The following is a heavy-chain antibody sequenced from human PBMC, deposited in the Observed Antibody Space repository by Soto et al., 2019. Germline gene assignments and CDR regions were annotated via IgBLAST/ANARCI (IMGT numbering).Heavy chain of an antibody. CDR2: VSPKVNGYTT. D-gene: IGHD1-26*01. Sequence: EVQLVESGGGLVQPGGSLRLSCAASGFIFSDHFMDWVRQAPGKGLEWVGRVSPKVNGYTTDYAASVKGRFIVSRDDSKNSRFLQMNSLRSEDTAVYFCARSPRGAPPCAWWGHGTLVTVSS. CDR3: ARSPRGAPPCAW. CDR1: GFIFSDHF. J-gene: IGHJ4*01. V-gene: IGHV3-72*01.